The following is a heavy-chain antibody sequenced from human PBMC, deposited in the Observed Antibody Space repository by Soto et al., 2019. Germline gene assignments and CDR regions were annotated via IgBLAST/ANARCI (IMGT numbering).Heavy chain of an antibody. CDR1: GGSISSSSYY. CDR3: ASPSRGWYLNWFDP. J-gene: IGHJ5*02. CDR2: IYYSGST. V-gene: IGHV4-39*01. Sequence: QLQLQESGPGLVKPSETLSLTCTVSGGSISSSSYYWGWIRQPPGKGLAWIGSIYYSGSTYYNPYLKSRVTIAVDTSKNQFSLKLSSVTAADTAVYYCASPSRGWYLNWFDPWGQGTLVTVSS. D-gene: IGHD6-19*01.